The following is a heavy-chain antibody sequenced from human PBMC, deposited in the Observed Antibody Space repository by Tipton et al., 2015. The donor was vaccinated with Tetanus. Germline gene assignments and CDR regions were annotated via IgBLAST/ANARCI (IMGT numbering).Heavy chain of an antibody. CDR2: INPDGRTT. V-gene: IGHV3-74*01. CDR3: ARRSLTNYGLDV. Sequence: SLRLSCAASGFTSESHYMHWVRQTPGKGLVWISRINPDGRTTNYADSVKGRFTISRDHAKNTVYLQMNSLRAEDTAVYFCARRSLTNYGLDVWGQGTPVTVSS. CDR1: GFTSESHY. J-gene: IGHJ6*02. D-gene: IGHD1-1*01.